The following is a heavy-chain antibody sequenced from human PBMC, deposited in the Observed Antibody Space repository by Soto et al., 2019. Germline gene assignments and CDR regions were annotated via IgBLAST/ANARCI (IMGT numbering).Heavy chain of an antibody. D-gene: IGHD6-13*01. V-gene: IGHV4-31*03. CDR2: IYYSGST. CDR3: ARETRRTIAAAGRLFYFDY. Sequence: SETLSLTCTVSGGSISSGGYYWSWIRQHPGKGLEWIGYIYYSGSTYYNPSLKSRVTISVDTSKNQFSLKLSSVTAADTAVYYCARETRRTIAAAGRLFYFDYWGQGTLVTVSS. CDR1: GGSISSGGYY. J-gene: IGHJ4*02.